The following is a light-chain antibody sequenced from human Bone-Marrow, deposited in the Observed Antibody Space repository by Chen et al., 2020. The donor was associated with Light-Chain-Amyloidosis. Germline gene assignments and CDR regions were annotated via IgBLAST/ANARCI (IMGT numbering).Light chain of an antibody. Sequence: SYVLTQPPSVSVAPGETATIACGGNNIGSTSVHWYQQTPGQAPLLVVYDDSDRPSGIPERLSGSNSGTTASLTISRVEAGDEADYSCQVWDRSSDRPVFGGGTKLTVL. V-gene: IGLV3-21*02. J-gene: IGLJ3*02. CDR3: QVWDRSSDRPV. CDR1: NIGSTS. CDR2: DDS.